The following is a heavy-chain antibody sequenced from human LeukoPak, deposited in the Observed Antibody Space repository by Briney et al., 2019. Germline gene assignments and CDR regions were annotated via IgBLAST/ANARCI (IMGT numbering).Heavy chain of an antibody. D-gene: IGHD2-2*01. CDR1: GFTFSYAW. Sequence: GGSLRLSCAASGFTFSYAWMSWVRQAPGKGLEWVGRIKSKTDGGTTDYGAIVKGRFTTSRDDSKNTLYLQMNSLKTEDTAVYYCTTVGYQLPNEYLQHWGQGTLVTVSS. J-gene: IGHJ1*01. V-gene: IGHV3-15*01. CDR2: IKSKTDGGTT. CDR3: TTVGYQLPNEYLQH.